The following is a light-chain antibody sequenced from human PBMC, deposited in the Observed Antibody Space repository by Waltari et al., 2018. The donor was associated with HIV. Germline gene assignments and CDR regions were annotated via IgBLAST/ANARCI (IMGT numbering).Light chain of an antibody. Sequence: QSVLTQPPSASGTPGQRVTISCSGSSSNIGSNYVYWYQQLPGTAPKLLIYRNKQRPSGVPDRFAGSKSGTSASLAISGLRSEDEADYYCAAWDGSLSGWVFGGGTKLTVL. V-gene: IGLV1-47*01. CDR3: AAWDGSLSGWV. J-gene: IGLJ3*02. CDR1: SSNIGSNY. CDR2: RNK.